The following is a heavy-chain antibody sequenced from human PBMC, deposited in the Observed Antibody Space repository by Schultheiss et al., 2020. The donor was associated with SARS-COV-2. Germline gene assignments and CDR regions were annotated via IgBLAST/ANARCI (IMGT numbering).Heavy chain of an antibody. CDR2: IYYSGST. Sequence: GSLRLSCTVSGGSISSSSYYWGWIRQPPGKGLEWIGYIYYSGSTNYNPSLKSRVTISVDTSKNQFSLKLSSVTAADTAVYYCARGGITMVRGVHYYYYYYMDVWGKGTTVTVSS. CDR1: GGSISSSSYY. J-gene: IGHJ6*03. V-gene: IGHV4-61*05. CDR3: ARGGITMVRGVHYYYYYYMDV. D-gene: IGHD3-10*01.